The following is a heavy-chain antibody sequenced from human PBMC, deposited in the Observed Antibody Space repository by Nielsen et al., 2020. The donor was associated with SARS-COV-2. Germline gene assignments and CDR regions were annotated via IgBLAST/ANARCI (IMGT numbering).Heavy chain of an antibody. CDR2: INHSGST. V-gene: IGHV4-34*01. J-gene: IGHJ6*02. CDR3: ARALVVPAASTHYGMDV. D-gene: IGHD2-2*01. Sequence: SETLSLTCAVYGGSFSGYYWSWIRQPPGKGLEWIGEINHSGSTNYNPSLKSRVTISVDTSKNQFSLKLSSVTAADTAEYYCARALVVPAASTHYGMDVWGQGTTVTVSS. CDR1: GGSFSGYY.